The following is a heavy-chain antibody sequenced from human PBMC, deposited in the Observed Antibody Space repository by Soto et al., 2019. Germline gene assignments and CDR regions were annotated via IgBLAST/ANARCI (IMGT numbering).Heavy chain of an antibody. J-gene: IGHJ4*02. Sequence: QVQLQESGPGLVRPSETLSLTCTVSGGSINDYYWSWIRQPPGKGLEWIGYIFYSGSTKYNPSLKSRVTMSVDTSKNQFSLRLSSVSVADTAVYYCARQPWRGGAYSLDYWGQGTLVTVSS. CDR3: ARQPWRGGAYSLDY. V-gene: IGHV4-59*01. D-gene: IGHD1-26*01. CDR2: IFYSGST. CDR1: GGSINDYY.